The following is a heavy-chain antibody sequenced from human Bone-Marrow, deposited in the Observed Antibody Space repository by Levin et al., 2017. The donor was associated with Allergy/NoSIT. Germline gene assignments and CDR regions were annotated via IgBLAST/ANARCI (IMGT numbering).Heavy chain of an antibody. D-gene: IGHD6-19*01. CDR3: ARERRGGSGWYYFDY. J-gene: IGHJ4*02. CDR2: INQDASEK. Sequence: ETLSLTCAASGFTFNRFWMSWVRQAPGKGLEWVAYINQDASEKYYVDSVKGRFTISGDNAKNSMYLQINSLRAEDTAVYYCARERRGGSGWYYFDYWGQGTLVTVSS. CDR1: GFTFNRFW. V-gene: IGHV3-7*04.